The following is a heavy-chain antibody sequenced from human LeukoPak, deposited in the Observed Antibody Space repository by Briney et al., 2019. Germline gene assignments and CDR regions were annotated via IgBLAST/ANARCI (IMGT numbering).Heavy chain of an antibody. CDR3: ARDWVVIAATGFDY. CDR1: GFTFSSYW. Sequence: GGSLRLSCAASGFTFSSYWISWVRQAPGKGLEWVANIKQDGSENYYVDSVKGRFTISRDNAKNSLYLQMNSLRAEDTAVYYCARDWVVIAATGFDYWGQGTLVTVSS. D-gene: IGHD2-15*01. J-gene: IGHJ4*02. V-gene: IGHV3-7*01. CDR2: IKQDGSEN.